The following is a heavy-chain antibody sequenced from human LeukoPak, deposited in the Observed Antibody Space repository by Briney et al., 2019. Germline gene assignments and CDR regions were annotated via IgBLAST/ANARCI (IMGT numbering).Heavy chain of an antibody. J-gene: IGHJ4*02. CDR2: IYYSGST. V-gene: IGHV4-59*01. Sequence: SSETLSLTCTVSGGSISSYYWSWIRQPPGKGLEWIGYIYYSGSTNYNPSLKSRVTISVDTSKNQFSLKLSSVTAADTAVYYCAREDEYSSSGLDYWGQGTLVTVSS. CDR1: GGSISSYY. CDR3: AREDEYSSSGLDY. D-gene: IGHD6-6*01.